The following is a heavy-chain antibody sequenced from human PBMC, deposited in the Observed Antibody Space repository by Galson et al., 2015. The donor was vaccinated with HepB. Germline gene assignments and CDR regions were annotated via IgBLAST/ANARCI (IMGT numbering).Heavy chain of an antibody. J-gene: IGHJ5*02. Sequence: SVKVSCKASGYTFTSYAMNWVRQAPGQGLEWMGWINTNTGNPTYAQGFTGRFVFSLDTSVSTAYLQISSLKAEDTAVYYCASTAASGHDYGDYLRGWAFDPWGQGTLVTVSS. D-gene: IGHD4-17*01. CDR3: ASTAASGHDYGDYLRGWAFDP. CDR1: GYTFTSYA. CDR2: INTNTGNP. V-gene: IGHV7-4-1*02.